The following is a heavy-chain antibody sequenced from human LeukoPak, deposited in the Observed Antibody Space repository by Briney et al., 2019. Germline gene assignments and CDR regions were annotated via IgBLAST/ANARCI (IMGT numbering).Heavy chain of an antibody. CDR3: TRVGSVYYYYYGMDV. Sequence: ASVKVSCKASGYTFTSYDINWVRQATGQGLEWMGWMNPNSGNTGYAQKFQGRVIMTRNTSISTAYMELSSLRSEDTAVYYCTRVGSVYYYYYGMDVWGQGTTVTVSS. CDR2: MNPNSGNT. J-gene: IGHJ6*02. CDR1: GYTFTSYD. V-gene: IGHV1-8*01.